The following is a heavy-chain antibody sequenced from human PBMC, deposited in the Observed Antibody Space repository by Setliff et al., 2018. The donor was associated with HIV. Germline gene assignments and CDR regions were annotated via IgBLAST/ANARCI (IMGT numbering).Heavy chain of an antibody. CDR1: GGSFTNYF. CDR2: INLSGRT. J-gene: IGHJ3*02. Sequence: SETLSLTCAVYGGSFTNYFWSWIRQSPGKGLEWIGEINLSGRTKYNPSLKSRVTMSVDTSKNQFSLKLKSVTAADTAVYYCAREDTTGYYSLSAFDIWGQGTLVTVSS. V-gene: IGHV4-34*01. CDR3: AREDTTGYYSLSAFDI. D-gene: IGHD3-22*01.